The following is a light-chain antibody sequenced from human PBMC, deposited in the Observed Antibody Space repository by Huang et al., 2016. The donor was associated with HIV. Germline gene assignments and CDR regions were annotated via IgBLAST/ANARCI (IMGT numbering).Light chain of an antibody. CDR2: ELS. CDR3: MQGKQLPYT. Sequence: EIVMTQTPLSLSVTPGQPASISCKASQGLLYREKIYLYWYLQKPGQSPPLLSYELSIRVSGVPDIFSGSGSPTYCTLKISRVDTEDVVVFYCMQGKQLPYTFGQGTRLEIK. CDR1: QGLLYREKIY. J-gene: IGKJ2*01. V-gene: IGKV2-29*02.